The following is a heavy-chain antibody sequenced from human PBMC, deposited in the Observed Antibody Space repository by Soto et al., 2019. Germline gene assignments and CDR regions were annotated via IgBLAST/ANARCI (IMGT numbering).Heavy chain of an antibody. CDR2: VNPSSGGT. CDR1: GYTFTNYH. Sequence: ASVKVSCKASGYTFTNYHIHWVRQAPGHGLQWMGVVNPSSGGTSYAQKFRGRLSVTWDTSTSTVYLELSSLTSDDTAVYYCARARAPITNYYSYAMDVWGQGTTVTVSS. CDR3: ARARAPITNYYSYAMDV. V-gene: IGHV1-46*01. D-gene: IGHD1-26*01. J-gene: IGHJ6*02.